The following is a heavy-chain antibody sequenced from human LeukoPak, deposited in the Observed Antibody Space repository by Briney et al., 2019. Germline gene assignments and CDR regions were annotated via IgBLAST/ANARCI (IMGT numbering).Heavy chain of an antibody. D-gene: IGHD4-17*01. J-gene: IGHJ4*02. V-gene: IGHV5-51*01. CDR3: ARQDYANNYPLDY. Sequence: GESLKISCKGSGYSFTSYWIGWVRQMPGKGLEWMGIIYPDDSDTRYSPSFQGQVTISADKSIRTAYLQWSSLKASDTAMYYCARQDYANNYPLDYWGQGALVSVSS. CDR1: GYSFTSYW. CDR2: IYPDDSDT.